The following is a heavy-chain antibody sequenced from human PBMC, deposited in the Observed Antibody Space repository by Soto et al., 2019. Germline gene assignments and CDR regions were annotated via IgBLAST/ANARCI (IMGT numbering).Heavy chain of an antibody. Sequence: QVQLVQSGAEVKKPGSSVKVSCKASGGTFSSYTISWVRQAPGQGLEWMGRIIPILGIANYAQKFQGRVTITADKSTSTAYMELSSLRSEDTAVYYCAGQDTGYSSGWYIDSWGQGTLVTVSS. CDR1: GGTFSSYT. D-gene: IGHD6-19*01. V-gene: IGHV1-69*02. CDR3: AGQDTGYSSGWYIDS. J-gene: IGHJ4*02. CDR2: IIPILGIA.